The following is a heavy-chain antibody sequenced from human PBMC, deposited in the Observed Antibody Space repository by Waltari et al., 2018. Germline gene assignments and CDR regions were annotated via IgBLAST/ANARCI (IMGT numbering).Heavy chain of an antibody. D-gene: IGHD6-19*01. J-gene: IGHJ4*02. CDR2: ISGSGGST. CDR3: AKDQNHQPDRVAGTEARGGPIDY. Sequence: EVQLLESGGGLVQPGGSLRLSCAASGFTFSSYAMSWVRQAPGKGLAWVSAISGSGGSTYYADSVKGRFTISRDNSKNTLYLQMNSLRAEDTAVYYCAKDQNHQPDRVAGTEARGGPIDYWGQGTLVTVSS. V-gene: IGHV3-23*01. CDR1: GFTFSSYA.